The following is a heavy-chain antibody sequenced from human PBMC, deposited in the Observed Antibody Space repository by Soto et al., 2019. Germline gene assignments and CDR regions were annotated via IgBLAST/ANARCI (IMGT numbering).Heavy chain of an antibody. Sequence: DGSLRLSCEVSGLALSTYWVHWVRQAPGRGLLWVARINFDGSTTTYADSVKGRFIISRDNAKNTLFVQMDRLRVDDTAVYYCVTGAPRRVSMPMAHWGQGTLVTVSS. CDR2: INFDGSTT. D-gene: IGHD3-10*01. V-gene: IGHV3-74*01. CDR1: GLALSTYW. J-gene: IGHJ4*02. CDR3: VTGAPRRVSMPMAH.